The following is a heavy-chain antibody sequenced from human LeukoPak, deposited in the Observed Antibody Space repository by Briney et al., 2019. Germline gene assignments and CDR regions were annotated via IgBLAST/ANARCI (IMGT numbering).Heavy chain of an antibody. CDR3: IKLGSGGNSFY. CDR2: IYPSDSNT. V-gene: IGHV5-51*01. CDR1: GYSFTSYW. D-gene: IGHD4-23*01. Sequence: GKSLKISCKGSGYSFTSYWIGWVRQMPGKGLEWMAVIYPSDSNTKYSPSFQGQVTISVDKSISTAYLQWSSLKASDTAMYYCIKLGSGGNSFYWGPGTLVTVSS. J-gene: IGHJ4*02.